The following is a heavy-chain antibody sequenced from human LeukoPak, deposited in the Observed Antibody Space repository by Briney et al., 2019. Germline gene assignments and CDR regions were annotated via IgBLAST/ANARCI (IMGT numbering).Heavy chain of an antibody. CDR3: GKDPNGDYFGAFQFQR. D-gene: IGHD4-17*01. Sequence: PGGSLRLSCAASGFTLSNHGMVWVRQAPGKGLEWVSAITGSRGRTYYADSVKGRFTISRDNSKNILYLQMNNLRGEDTAVYYCGKDPNGDYFGAFQFQRWGQGTLVTVSS. J-gene: IGHJ1*01. CDR1: GFTLSNHG. V-gene: IGHV3-23*01. CDR2: ITGSRGRT.